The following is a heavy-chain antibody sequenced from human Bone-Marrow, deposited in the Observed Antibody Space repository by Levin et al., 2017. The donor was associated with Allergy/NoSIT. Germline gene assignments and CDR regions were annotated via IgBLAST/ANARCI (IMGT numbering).Heavy chain of an antibody. V-gene: IGHV1-69*08. CDR3: ARDSDAYASGSPY. CDR2: IIPILNKS. Sequence: PAASVKVSCKASGGTFGSSTISWVRQAPGQGLEWMARIIPILNKSNYAQTFQGRVTITADKSTSTAYMELSSLRSEDTAIYYCARDSDAYASGSPYWGQGTLVTVSS. J-gene: IGHJ4*02. CDR1: GGTFGSST. D-gene: IGHD3-10*01.